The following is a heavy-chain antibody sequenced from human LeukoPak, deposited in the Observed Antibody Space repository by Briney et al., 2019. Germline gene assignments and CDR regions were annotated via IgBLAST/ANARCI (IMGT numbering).Heavy chain of an antibody. CDR1: GFTFSSYS. CDR3: ANHLACGSTSCPSFDY. CDR2: ISSSSYI. J-gene: IGHJ4*02. Sequence: GGSLRLSCAASGFTFSSYSMNWVRQAPGKGLEWVSSISSSSYIYYADSVKGRFTISRDNAKNSLYLQMNSLRAEDTAVYYCANHLACGSTSCPSFDYWGQGTLVTVSS. D-gene: IGHD2-2*01. V-gene: IGHV3-21*01.